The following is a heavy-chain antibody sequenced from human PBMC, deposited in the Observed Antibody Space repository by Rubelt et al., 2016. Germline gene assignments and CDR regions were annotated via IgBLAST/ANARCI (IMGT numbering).Heavy chain of an antibody. J-gene: IGHJ4*02. CDR2: IYYSGST. CDR3: ARGRVIFGVVIIDY. D-gene: IGHD3-3*01. CDR1: GGSVSSGSYY. Sequence: ETLSLTCTVSGGSVSSGSYYWSWIRQPPGKGLEWIGYIYYSGSTNYNPSLKSRVTISVDTSKNQFSLKLSSVTAADTAVYYCARGRVIFGVVIIDYWGQGTLVTVSS. V-gene: IGHV4-61*01.